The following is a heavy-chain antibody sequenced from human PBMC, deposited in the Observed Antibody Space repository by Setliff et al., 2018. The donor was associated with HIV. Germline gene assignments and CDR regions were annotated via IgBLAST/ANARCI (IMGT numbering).Heavy chain of an antibody. Sequence: SETLSLTCTVSGGSFSGYYWSWIRQPPGKGLEWIGEINHSGSTNYNPSLKSRVTISVDTSKDQFSLKLSSVTAADTAVYYCAREGKYSGSYPDAFDIWGQGTMVTVSS. CDR1: GGSFSGYY. CDR2: INHSGST. CDR3: AREGKYSGSYPDAFDI. J-gene: IGHJ3*02. D-gene: IGHD1-26*01. V-gene: IGHV4-34*01.